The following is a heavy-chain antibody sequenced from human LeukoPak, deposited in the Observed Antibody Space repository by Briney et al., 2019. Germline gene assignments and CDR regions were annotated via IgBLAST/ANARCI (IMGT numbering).Heavy chain of an antibody. CDR2: ITGSGGST. D-gene: IGHD5-12*01. CDR1: GFTFDNFA. Sequence: GGSLRLSCAPSGFTFDNFAMTWVRQAPGKGLEWVSEITGSGGSTYYADSVKGRFTISRDNSKNTLYLQMNSLRAEDTAVYYCARLYSGYDLSYYDYWGQGTLVTVSS. J-gene: IGHJ4*02. CDR3: ARLYSGYDLSYYDY. V-gene: IGHV3-23*01.